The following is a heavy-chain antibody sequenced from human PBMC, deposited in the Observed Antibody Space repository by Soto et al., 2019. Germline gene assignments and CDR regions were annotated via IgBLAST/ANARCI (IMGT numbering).Heavy chain of an antibody. J-gene: IGHJ4*01. CDR2: INPNSGGT. Sequence: ASVKVSCKASGYIFTDYYMHWVRQAPGQELGWMGRINPNSGGTNYAQKFQGRVTMTRDTSISTAYTELSRLRSDDTAVYYCRVTGVSEVDYWGQGTLVTVSS. D-gene: IGHD2-8*01. CDR1: GYIFTDYY. CDR3: RVTGVSEVDY. V-gene: IGHV1-2*06.